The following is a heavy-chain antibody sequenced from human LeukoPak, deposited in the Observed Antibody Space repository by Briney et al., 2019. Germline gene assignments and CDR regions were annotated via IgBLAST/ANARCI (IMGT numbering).Heavy chain of an antibody. J-gene: IGHJ3*02. CDR1: GGSISPHF. CDR2: IHYSGRT. D-gene: IGHD3-22*01. V-gene: IGHV4-59*11. Sequence: SETLSLTCSVSGGSISPHFWSWIRQPPGKGLERIAFIHYSGRTKYNPSLQSRVTISIDTSENNFSLRLTSVTAADTAVYYCARLLDNDSSGDPDTFDMWGQGTVVSVSS. CDR3: ARLLDNDSSGDPDTFDM.